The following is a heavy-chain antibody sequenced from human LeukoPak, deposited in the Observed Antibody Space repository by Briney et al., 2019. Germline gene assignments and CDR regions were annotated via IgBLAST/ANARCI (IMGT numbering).Heavy chain of an antibody. V-gene: IGHV1-2*02. J-gene: IGHJ6*02. CDR1: GYTFTGYY. Sequence: ASVKVSCKASGYTFTGYYMHWVRQAPGQGLEWMGWINPNSGGTNYAQKFQGRVTMTRDTSISTAYMELSRLRSDDTAVYYCARDSVLLDRRAAYYYGMDVWGQGTTVTVSS. CDR3: ARDSVLLDRRAAYYYGMDV. D-gene: IGHD2-21*01. CDR2: INPNSGGT.